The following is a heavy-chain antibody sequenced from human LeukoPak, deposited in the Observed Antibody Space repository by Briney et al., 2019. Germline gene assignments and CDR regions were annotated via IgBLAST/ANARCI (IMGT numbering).Heavy chain of an antibody. CDR3: ARFGVDYDMDV. J-gene: IGHJ6*02. D-gene: IGHD3-16*01. Sequence: GGSLRLSCAASGFTFSSYSMNWVHQAPGKGLEWVSSISSSSSYIYYADSVKGRFTISRDNAKNSLYLQMNILRAEDTAVYYYARFGVDYDMDVWGQGTTVTVSS. V-gene: IGHV3-21*04. CDR1: GFTFSSYS. CDR2: ISSSSSYI.